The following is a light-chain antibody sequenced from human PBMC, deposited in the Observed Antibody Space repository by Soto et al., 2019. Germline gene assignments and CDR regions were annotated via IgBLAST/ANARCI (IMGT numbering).Light chain of an antibody. CDR3: QQRIDWPLT. CDR1: QSVNNY. V-gene: IGKV3-11*01. CDR2: DAS. Sequence: IVLTQSPATLAFSPGERATLSCRASQSVNNYLAWYQQTPGQAPRLLIYDASTRATGIPARFSGSGSGTDFTLTISSLEPEDFAVYYCQQRIDWPLTFGGGTKVDIK. J-gene: IGKJ4*01.